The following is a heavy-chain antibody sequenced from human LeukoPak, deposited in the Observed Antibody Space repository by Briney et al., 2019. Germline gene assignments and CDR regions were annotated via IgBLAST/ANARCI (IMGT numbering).Heavy chain of an antibody. V-gene: IGHV1-2*02. CDR1: GYTFSDNY. J-gene: IGHJ4*02. CDR2: IKPNTGAT. D-gene: IGHD2-21*02. CDR3: AREFRVVTTAFLDY. Sequence: ASVKVSCKASGYTFSDNYIHWVRQAPGQGLEWVGWIKPNTGATHYSKRFQGRVTMTRDTSVSTAYMELTSLRSDDTAVYFCAREFRVVTTAFLDYWGQGTLVIVSS.